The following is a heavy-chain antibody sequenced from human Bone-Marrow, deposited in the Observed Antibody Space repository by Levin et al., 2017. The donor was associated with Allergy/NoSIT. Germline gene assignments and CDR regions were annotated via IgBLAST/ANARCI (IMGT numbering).Heavy chain of an antibody. D-gene: IGHD3-9*01. CDR3: ARDWALTGIDEPTILNDH. J-gene: IGHJ4*02. CDR1: GFTFRNYA. CDR2: IWSDGNNQ. V-gene: IGHV3-33*01. Sequence: GEFLKISCEASGFTFRNYAMHWVRQAPGKGLEWVAVIWSDGNNQYYAGPVKGRFIISRDNSKNTLYLQMNSLRAEDTGSYYCARDWALTGIDEPTILNDHWGQGTLVTVSS.